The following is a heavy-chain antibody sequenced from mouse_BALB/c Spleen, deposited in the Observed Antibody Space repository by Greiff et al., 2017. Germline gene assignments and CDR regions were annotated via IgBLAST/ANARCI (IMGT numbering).Heavy chain of an antibody. D-gene: IGHD2-3*01. J-gene: IGHJ3*01. Sequence: EVQRVESGGGLVQPGGSRKLSCAASGFTFSSFGMHWVRQAPEKGLEWVAYISSGSSTIYYADTVKGRFTISRDNPKNTLFLQMTSLRSEDTAMYYCARADDGYSTWFAYWGQGTLVTVSA. CDR2: ISSGSSTI. V-gene: IGHV5-17*02. CDR1: GFTFSSFG. CDR3: ARADDGYSTWFAY.